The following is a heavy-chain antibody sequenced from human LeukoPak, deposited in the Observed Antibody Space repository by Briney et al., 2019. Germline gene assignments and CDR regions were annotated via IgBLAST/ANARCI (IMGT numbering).Heavy chain of an antibody. CDR3: ARRGYSYSYFDY. Sequence: PSETLSLTCTVSGGSISSYYWSWIRQPPGKGLEWIGYIHYSGSTNYNPSLKSRVTISVDTSKNQFSLKLSSVTAADTAVYYCARRGYSYSYFDYWGQGTLVTVSS. CDR1: GGSISSYY. V-gene: IGHV4-59*01. D-gene: IGHD5-18*01. CDR2: IHYSGST. J-gene: IGHJ4*02.